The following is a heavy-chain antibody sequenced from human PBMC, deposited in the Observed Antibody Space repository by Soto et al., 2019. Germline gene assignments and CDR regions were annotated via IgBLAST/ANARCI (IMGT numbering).Heavy chain of an antibody. CDR3: ARDTVRGQSGNFIFDH. D-gene: IGHD1-26*01. J-gene: IGHJ4*02. Sequence: PGGSLRLSCAASGFTFSSYGMHWVRQAPGKGLEWVAVIWYDGSNKYYADSVKGRFTISRDNSKNTLYLQMNSLRAEDTAVYYCARDTVRGQSGNFIFDHWGQGALVT. V-gene: IGHV3-33*01. CDR2: IWYDGSNK. CDR1: GFTFSSYG.